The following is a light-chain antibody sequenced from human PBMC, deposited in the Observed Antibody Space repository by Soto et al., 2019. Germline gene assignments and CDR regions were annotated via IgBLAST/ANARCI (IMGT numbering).Light chain of an antibody. CDR2: RGT. CDR1: SSDVGAYDA. J-gene: IGLJ1*01. Sequence: QSALAQPASVSGSPGQSITISCTGTSSDVGAYDAVSWYQQYPGIAPQVIIYRGTKRPSGVSSRFSGSVSGNTASLTVSGLQSEDEAEYFCCSSAPESTYVFGTGTKLTVL. V-gene: IGLV2-23*01. CDR3: CSSAPESTYV.